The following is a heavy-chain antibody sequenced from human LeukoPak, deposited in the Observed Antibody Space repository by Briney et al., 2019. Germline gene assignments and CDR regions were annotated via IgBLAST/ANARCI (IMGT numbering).Heavy chain of an antibody. CDR1: GDSVSSNSAA. D-gene: IGHD3-10*01. CDR2: TYYRSKWYN. Sequence: SQTLSLTCAISGDSVSSNSAAWNWLRQSPSRGLEWLGRTYYRSKWYNDYAVSVKSRITINPDTSKNQFSLQLNSVTPEDTAVYYCARLYYGPISSFDYWGQGTLVTVSS. V-gene: IGHV6-1*01. J-gene: IGHJ4*02. CDR3: ARLYYGPISSFDY.